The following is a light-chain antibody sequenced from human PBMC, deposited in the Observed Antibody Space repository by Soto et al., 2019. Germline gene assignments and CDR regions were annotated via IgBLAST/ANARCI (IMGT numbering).Light chain of an antibody. J-gene: IGLJ3*02. CDR3: QSYDSSLSGSV. Sequence: QSVLTQPPSVSGAPGQRVTISFTGSSSNIAAGYDVHWYQQLPGTAPKLLIYGNSNRPSGVPDRFSGSESGTSASLAITGLQAEDEADSYCQSYDSSLSGSVFGGGSQLTVL. V-gene: IGLV1-40*01. CDR2: GNS. CDR1: SSNIAAGYD.